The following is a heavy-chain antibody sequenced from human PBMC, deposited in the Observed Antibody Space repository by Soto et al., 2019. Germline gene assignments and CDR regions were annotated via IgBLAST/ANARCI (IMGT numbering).Heavy chain of an antibody. CDR1: GFTFSSYW. CDR3: ARVLTGSWNWFDP. Sequence: EVQLVGSGGGLVQPGESLRLSCAASGFTFSSYWMHWVRQAPGKGLVWVSRINSDGSRTNYADSVKGRFTVSRDNAKNTQYLQMNSLRAEDTAVYYCARVLTGSWNWFDPWGQGTLVTVSS. D-gene: IGHD6-13*01. J-gene: IGHJ5*02. CDR2: INSDGSRT. V-gene: IGHV3-74*01.